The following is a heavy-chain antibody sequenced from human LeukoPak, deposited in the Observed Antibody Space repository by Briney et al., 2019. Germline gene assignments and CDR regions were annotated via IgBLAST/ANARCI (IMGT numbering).Heavy chain of an antibody. CDR3: ARGSAAAGFDP. D-gene: IGHD6-13*01. V-gene: IGHV3-53*01. CDR2: IYSGGST. Sequence: GGSLRLSCAASGFTVSSNYMSWVRQAPGKGLEWVSVIYSGGSTFYADSVKGRFTISRDNSKNTLYLQMNSLRAEGTAVYYCARGSAAAGFDPWGQGTLVTVSS. J-gene: IGHJ5*02. CDR1: GFTVSSNY.